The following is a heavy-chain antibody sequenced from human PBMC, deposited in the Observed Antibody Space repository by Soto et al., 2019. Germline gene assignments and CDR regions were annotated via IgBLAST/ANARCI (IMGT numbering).Heavy chain of an antibody. CDR2: FGDRGNSA. V-gene: IGHV3-23*01. CDR3: VREGRGSFDF. CDR1: RCIFTNYA. J-gene: IGHJ3*01. Sequence: PGGSLRLPGAASRCIFTNYALTWVRQAPGKRLVWVSVFGDRGNSAYYAGSVQGRFTRSRDSSNNTLSLQKSSLTADDTAIYYGVREGRGSFDFWGRGTRVT. D-gene: IGHD5-12*01.